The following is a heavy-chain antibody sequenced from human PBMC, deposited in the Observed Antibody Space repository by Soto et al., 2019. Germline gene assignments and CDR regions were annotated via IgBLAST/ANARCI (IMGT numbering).Heavy chain of an antibody. CDR2: IYYSGST. V-gene: IGHV4-39*01. Sequence: TSETLSVPCTVSGGTISSSSYYWGWIRQPPGKGLEWIGSIYYSGSTYYNPSLKSRVTISVDTSKNQFSLKLSSVTAADTAVYYCARHGPGGSYSDYWGQGTLVTVSS. CDR3: ARHGPGGSYSDY. D-gene: IGHD1-26*01. CDR1: GGTISSSSYY. J-gene: IGHJ4*02.